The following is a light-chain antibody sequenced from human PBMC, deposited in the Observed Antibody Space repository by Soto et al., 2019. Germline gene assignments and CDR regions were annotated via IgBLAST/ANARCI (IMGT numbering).Light chain of an antibody. CDR2: GHS. CDR3: QSHDSGLVGLI. V-gene: IGLV1-40*01. Sequence: QSVLTQPPSVSGAPGQRVTIACTGSTSNIGAGFDVHWYRHLPGAAPKLLLSGHSHRPSGVPDRLSGSKSGTSASLAITGLQAEDEADCYCQSHDSGLVGLIFGAGTKLTVL. J-gene: IGLJ2*01. CDR1: TSNIGAGFD.